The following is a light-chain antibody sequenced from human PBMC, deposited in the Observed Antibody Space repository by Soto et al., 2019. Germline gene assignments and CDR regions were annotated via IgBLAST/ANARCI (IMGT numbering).Light chain of an antibody. J-gene: IGLJ3*02. Sequence: QPVLTQSSSASASLGSSVKLTCTLSSGHSSYIIAWHQQQPGKAPRYLMKLEGSGSYNKGSGVPDRFSGSSSGADRYLTISNLQFEDEADYYCETWVSNINWVFGGGTKVTVL. CDR1: SGHSSYI. CDR3: ETWVSNINWV. V-gene: IGLV4-60*02. CDR2: LEGSGSY.